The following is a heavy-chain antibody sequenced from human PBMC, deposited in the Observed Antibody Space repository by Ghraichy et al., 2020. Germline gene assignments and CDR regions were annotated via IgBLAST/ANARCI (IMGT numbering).Heavy chain of an antibody. V-gene: IGHV4-39*01. Sequence: ETLSLTCTVSGGSISSSSYYWGWIRQPPGKGLEWIGSIYYSGSTYYNPSLKSRVTISVDTSKNQFSLKLSSVTAADTAVYYCARTHPTMVRGVISHWFDPWGQGTLVTVSS. D-gene: IGHD3-10*01. J-gene: IGHJ5*02. CDR2: IYYSGST. CDR1: GGSISSSSYY. CDR3: ARTHPTMVRGVISHWFDP.